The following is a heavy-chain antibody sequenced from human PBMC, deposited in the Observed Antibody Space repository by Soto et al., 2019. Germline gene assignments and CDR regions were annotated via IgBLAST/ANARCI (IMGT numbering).Heavy chain of an antibody. J-gene: IGHJ3*02. CDR1: GPSISSSTYY. CDR3: ARPQFSGTYHDTFNI. V-gene: IGHV4-39*02. Sequence: PLETLSLTCTVSGPSISSSTYYWGWIRQPPGKGLEWIGSVYYSENTYYNPSLKSRVTISVDTSKNLFSLKLTSVTAADTAMYYCARPQFSGTYHDTFNIWGQGTMVT. CDR2: VYYSENT. D-gene: IGHD1-26*01.